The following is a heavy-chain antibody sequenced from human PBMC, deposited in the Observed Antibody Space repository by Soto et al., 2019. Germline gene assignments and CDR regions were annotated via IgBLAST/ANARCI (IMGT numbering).Heavy chain of an antibody. CDR2: IIPIFGTA. V-gene: IGHV1-69*01. D-gene: IGHD4-17*01. Sequence: QVQLVQSGAEMKKPGSSVKVSCKASGGTFSSYAISWVRQAPGQGLEWMGGIIPIFGTANYAQKFQGRVTITADESTSTAYMELSSLRSEDTAVYYCAILNDYDDPRGGNFDYWGQGTLVTVSS. CDR1: GGTFSSYA. J-gene: IGHJ4*02. CDR3: AILNDYDDPRGGNFDY.